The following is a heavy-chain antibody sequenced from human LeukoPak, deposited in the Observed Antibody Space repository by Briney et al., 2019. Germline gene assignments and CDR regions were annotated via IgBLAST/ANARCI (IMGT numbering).Heavy chain of an antibody. D-gene: IGHD3-22*01. CDR3: AREGYYDSSGYSPYAFDI. CDR2: IIPIFGTA. Sequence: SVKVSCKASGGTFSSYAISWVRQAPGQGLEWMGGIIPIFGTANYAQKFQGRVTITTDESTSTAYMELRSLRSDDTAVYYCAREGYYDSSGYSPYAFDIWGQGTMVTVSS. V-gene: IGHV1-69*05. J-gene: IGHJ3*02. CDR1: GGTFSSYA.